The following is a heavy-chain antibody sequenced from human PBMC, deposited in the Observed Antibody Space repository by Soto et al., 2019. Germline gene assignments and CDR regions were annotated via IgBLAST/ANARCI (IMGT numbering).Heavy chain of an antibody. CDR3: ARGNVFYSYGYSSNYDLDI. CDR1: GYSFTGYY. Sequence: ASVKVSCKASGYSFTGYYMHWVRQAPGQGLEWMGWINPNSGGTNYAQKFQGWVTMTRDTSISTAYMELSRLRSDDTAVYYCARGNVFYSYGYSSNYDLDIWGQGTTVTVSS. J-gene: IGHJ6*02. D-gene: IGHD5-18*01. V-gene: IGHV1-2*04. CDR2: INPNSGGT.